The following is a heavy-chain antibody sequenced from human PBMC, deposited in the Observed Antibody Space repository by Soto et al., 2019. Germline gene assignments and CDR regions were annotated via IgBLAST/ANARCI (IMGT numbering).Heavy chain of an antibody. CDR1: GFTFSIYW. V-gene: IGHV3-7*01. CDR3: TRGHPSIYNY. J-gene: IGHJ4*02. D-gene: IGHD4-4*01. Sequence: PGGSLRLSWAASGFTFSIYWMSWDRHAPGRALEWVANIKEDGSEKYYVDSVKGRFTISRDNAKNSLYLQMSSLRPEDTAVYYCTRGHPSIYNYWGQGTLVTVSS. CDR2: IKEDGSEK.